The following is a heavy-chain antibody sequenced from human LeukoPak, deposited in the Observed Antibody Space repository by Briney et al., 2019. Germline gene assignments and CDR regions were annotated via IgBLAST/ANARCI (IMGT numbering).Heavy chain of an antibody. V-gene: IGHV3-30*02. J-gene: IGHJ4*02. D-gene: IGHD2-21*01. Sequence: GGSLRLSCAASRFTFSSFGMHWVRQAPGNGLEWVAFIRYDGSNKKYADAVTGRFTISRDNSKNTLYLQMSSLRAEDTAVYYCAKRRGEDYLDYWGQGTLVTVSS. CDR1: RFTFSSFG. CDR3: AKRRGEDYLDY. CDR2: IRYDGSNK.